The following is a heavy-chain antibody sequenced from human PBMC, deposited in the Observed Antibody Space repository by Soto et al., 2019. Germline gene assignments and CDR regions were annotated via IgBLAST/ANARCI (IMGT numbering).Heavy chain of an antibody. D-gene: IGHD6-13*01. Sequence: QVQLVESGGGLVKPGGSLRLSCAASGFTFSGYYMSWMRQAPGKGLEWVSYINSSSSYTNYADSVKGRFTISRDNAKNSLYLQMNSLRAEDTAVYYCARIITAAGGRRYFDLWGRGTLVTVSS. V-gene: IGHV3-11*05. CDR3: ARIITAAGGRRYFDL. CDR2: INSSSSYT. CDR1: GFTFSGYY. J-gene: IGHJ2*01.